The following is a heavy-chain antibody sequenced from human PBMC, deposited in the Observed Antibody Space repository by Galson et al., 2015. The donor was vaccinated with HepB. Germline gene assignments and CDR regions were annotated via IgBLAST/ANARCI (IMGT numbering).Heavy chain of an antibody. D-gene: IGHD1-26*01. V-gene: IGHV3-48*02. CDR2: ISSSSSTI. CDR1: GFTFSSYS. J-gene: IGHJ4*02. CDR3: AREEPPRVDY. Sequence: SLRLSCAASGFTFSSYSMNWVRQAPGKGLEWVSYISSSSSTIYYADSVKGRFTISRDNAKNPLYLQMNSLRDEDTAVYYCAREEPPRVDYWGQGTLVTVTS.